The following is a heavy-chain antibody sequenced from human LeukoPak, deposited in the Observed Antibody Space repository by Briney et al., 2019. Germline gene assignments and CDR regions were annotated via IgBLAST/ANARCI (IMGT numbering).Heavy chain of an antibody. D-gene: IGHD6-13*01. CDR2: ISGSGGST. V-gene: IGHV3-23*01. CDR3: ASTPLGIAAAGGFDP. Sequence: GGSLRLSCAASGFTFSSYAMSWVRQAPGKGLEWVSAISGSGGSTYYADSVKGRFTISRDNSKNTLYLQMNSLRAEDTAVYYCASTPLGIAAAGGFDPWGQGTLVTVYS. CDR1: GFTFSSYA. J-gene: IGHJ5*02.